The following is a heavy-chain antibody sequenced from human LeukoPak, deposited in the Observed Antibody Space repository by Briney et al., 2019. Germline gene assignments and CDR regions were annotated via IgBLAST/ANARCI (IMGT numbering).Heavy chain of an antibody. CDR2: ITSSGTYI. J-gene: IGHJ4*02. D-gene: IGHD4-17*01. Sequence: PGGSLRLSCAASGFTFSSYSMNWVRQAPGKTMEWVSSITSSGTYIFYADSVRGRFTISRDNAKNSLYLQMDSLGPEDTAVYYCARDVDYDDEGGFDYWGQGTLVTVSS. CDR3: ARDVDYDDEGGFDY. V-gene: IGHV3-21*01. CDR1: GFTFSSYS.